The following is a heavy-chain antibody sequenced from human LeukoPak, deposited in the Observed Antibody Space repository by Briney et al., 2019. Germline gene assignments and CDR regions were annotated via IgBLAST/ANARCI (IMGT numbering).Heavy chain of an antibody. V-gene: IGHV4-34*01. CDR3: ARGCPYSSGYYRAFDI. D-gene: IGHD3-22*01. CDR1: GGSFSGYY. J-gene: IGHJ3*02. Sequence: SETLSLTCAVYGGSFSGYYWSWIRQPPGKGLEWIGEINHSGSTNYNPSLKSRVTISVDTSKNQFSLKLSSVTAADTAVYYCARGCPYSSGYYRAFDIWGQGTMVTVPS. CDR2: INHSGST.